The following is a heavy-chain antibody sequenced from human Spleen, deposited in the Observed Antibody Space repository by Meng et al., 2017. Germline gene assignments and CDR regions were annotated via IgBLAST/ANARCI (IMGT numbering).Heavy chain of an antibody. CDR2: ISGSGANT. V-gene: IGHV3-23*01. D-gene: IGHD3-10*01. Sequence: GESLKISCAASGVTFSNYAMSWVRQAPGKGLEWVSAISGSGANTYYADSVKGRFTISRDNSKNTLYLQMNSLRAEDTAVFYCAKQSITMVRGVLDYWGQGTLVTVSS. CDR1: GVTFSNYA. J-gene: IGHJ4*02. CDR3: AKQSITMVRGVLDY.